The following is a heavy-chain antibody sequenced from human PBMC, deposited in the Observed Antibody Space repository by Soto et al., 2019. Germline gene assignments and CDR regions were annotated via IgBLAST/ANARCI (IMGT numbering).Heavy chain of an antibody. V-gene: IGHV4-61*01. CDR1: GGSVSSGSYY. CDR2: IYYSGST. CDR3: ASGIWFGESNWFDP. J-gene: IGHJ5*02. Sequence: SETLSLTCTVSGGSVSSGSYYWSWIRQPPGKGLEWIGYIYYSGSTNYNPSLRSRVTISVDTSKNQFSLKLSSVTAADTAVYYCASGIWFGESNWFDPWGQGTLVTVSS. D-gene: IGHD3-10*01.